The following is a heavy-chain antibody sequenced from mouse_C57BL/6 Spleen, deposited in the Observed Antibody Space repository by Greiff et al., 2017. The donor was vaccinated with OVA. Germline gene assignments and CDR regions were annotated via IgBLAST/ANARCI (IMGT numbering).Heavy chain of an antibody. CDR3: ATTTVVPYFDV. J-gene: IGHJ1*03. D-gene: IGHD1-1*01. V-gene: IGHV1-61*01. CDR2: IYPSDSET. Sequence: VQLQQPGAELVRPGSSVKLSCKASGYTFTSYWMDWVKQRPGQGLEWIGNIYPSDSETHYNQKFKDKATLTVDKSSSTAYMQRSSLTSEDSAVYYCATTTVVPYFDVWGTGTTVTVSS. CDR1: GYTFTSYW.